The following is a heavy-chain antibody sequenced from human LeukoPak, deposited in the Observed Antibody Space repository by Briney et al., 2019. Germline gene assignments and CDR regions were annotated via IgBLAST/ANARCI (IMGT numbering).Heavy chain of an antibody. CDR3: ARVYDFREGWFDP. J-gene: IGHJ5*02. D-gene: IGHD3-3*01. Sequence: NSSETLSLTCTVSGGSISSYYWSWIRQPPGKGLEWIGYIYYSGSTNYNPPLKSRVTISVDTSKNQFSLKLSSVTAADTAVYYCARVYDFREGWFDPWGQGTLVTVSS. CDR2: IYYSGST. CDR1: GGSISSYY. V-gene: IGHV4-59*01.